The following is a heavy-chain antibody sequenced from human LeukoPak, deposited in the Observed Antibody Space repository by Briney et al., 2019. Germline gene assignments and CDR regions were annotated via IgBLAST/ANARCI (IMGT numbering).Heavy chain of an antibody. CDR3: ASDTIFGVVIHRY. CDR1: GFTFSSYS. D-gene: IGHD3-3*01. J-gene: IGHJ4*02. Sequence: PGGSLRLSCAASGFTFSSYSMNWLRQAPGKGLVWVSSISSSSSYIYYADSVKGRFTISRDNAKNSLYLQMNSLRAEDTAVYYCASDTIFGVVIHRYWGQGTLVTVSS. V-gene: IGHV3-21*01. CDR2: ISSSSSYI.